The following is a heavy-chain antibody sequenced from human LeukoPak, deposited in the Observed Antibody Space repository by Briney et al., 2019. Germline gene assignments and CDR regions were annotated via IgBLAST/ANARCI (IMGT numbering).Heavy chain of an antibody. Sequence: PSETLSLTCAVYGGSFSGYYWSWIRQPPGKGLEWIGEINHSGSTNYNPSLKSRVSISVDTSKNQFYLKLSYVTAADTAVYYCARGRHDSSGYYQRDYYYMDVWGKGTTVTVSS. CDR1: GGSFSGYY. CDR2: INHSGST. D-gene: IGHD3-22*01. CDR3: ARGRHDSSGYYQRDYYYMDV. V-gene: IGHV4-34*01. J-gene: IGHJ6*03.